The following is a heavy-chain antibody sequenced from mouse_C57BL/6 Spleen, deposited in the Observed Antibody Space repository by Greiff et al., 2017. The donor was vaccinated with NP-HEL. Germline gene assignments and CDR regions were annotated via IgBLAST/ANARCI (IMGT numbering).Heavy chain of an antibody. V-gene: IGHV1-59*01. CDR2: IDPSDSYT. J-gene: IGHJ2*01. D-gene: IGHD2-5*01. CDR1: GYTFTSYW. Sequence: VQLQQPGAELVRPGTSVKLSCKASGYTFTSYWMHWVKQRPGQGLEWIGVIDPSDSYTNYNQKFKGKATLTVDTSSSTAYMQLSSLTSEDSAVYYCARSYSNLYYFDYWGQGTTLTVSS. CDR3: ARSYSNLYYFDY.